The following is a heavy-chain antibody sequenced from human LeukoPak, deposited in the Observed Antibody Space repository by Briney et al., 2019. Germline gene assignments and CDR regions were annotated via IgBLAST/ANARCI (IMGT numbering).Heavy chain of an antibody. CDR2: IKEDATES. CDR1: GFSFGSYW. J-gene: IGHJ4*02. D-gene: IGHD3-10*01. V-gene: IGHV3-7*01. CDR3: VRDRGWYHFDL. Sequence: GGSLRLSCAASGFSFGSYWMTWIRQAPGKGLEWVAHIKEDATESRSADSVKGRFGISRDNTKNSLFLQLNSLRTEDTAVYYCVRDRGWYHFDLWGQGTLVTVSS.